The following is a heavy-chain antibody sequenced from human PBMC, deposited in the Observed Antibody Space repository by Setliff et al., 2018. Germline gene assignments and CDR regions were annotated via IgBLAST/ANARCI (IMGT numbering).Heavy chain of an antibody. CDR1: GASITTSNSC. Sequence: SETLSLTCTVSGASITTSNSCWGWIRQPPGKGLEWIAHIYYSGNTFYNPSLGSRLTISGDTSKNQFSLKLTSVTAADTAVYYCARALASGSYYGQSSYYMDVWGKGTTVTV. V-gene: IGHV4-39*01. CDR3: ARALASGSYYGQSSYYMDV. J-gene: IGHJ6*03. D-gene: IGHD3-10*01. CDR2: IYYSGNT.